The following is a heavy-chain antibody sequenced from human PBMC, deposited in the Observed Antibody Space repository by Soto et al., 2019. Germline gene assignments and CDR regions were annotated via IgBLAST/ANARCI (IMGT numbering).Heavy chain of an antibody. D-gene: IGHD1-26*01. CDR1: GFTFSGSA. CDR3: TKYSGSSSTPAA. CDR2: IGNKAKSYAT. V-gene: IGHV3-73*02. Sequence: EVQLVESGGALVQPGGSLKLSCTASGFTFSGSAVNWFRQASGKGLEWVGRIGNKAKSYATTYAESVKGRLSISRDDSKNTAYLQMNSLKTEDTAVYYCTKYSGSSSTPAALGQGTLVTVSS. J-gene: IGHJ5*02.